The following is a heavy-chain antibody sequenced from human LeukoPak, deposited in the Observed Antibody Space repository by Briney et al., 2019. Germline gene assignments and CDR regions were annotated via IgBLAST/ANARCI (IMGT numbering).Heavy chain of an antibody. CDR2: IYYSGST. CDR1: GGSISSSSYY. J-gene: IGHJ2*01. Sequence: SETLSLTCTVSGGSISSSSYYWGWIRQPPGKGLEWIGSIYYSGSTYYNPSLKSRVTISVDTSKNQFSLKLSSVTAADTAVYYCARQQYYYVSSGPQYWYFDLWGRGTLVTVSS. V-gene: IGHV4-39*01. CDR3: ARQQYYYVSSGPQYWYFDL. D-gene: IGHD3-22*01.